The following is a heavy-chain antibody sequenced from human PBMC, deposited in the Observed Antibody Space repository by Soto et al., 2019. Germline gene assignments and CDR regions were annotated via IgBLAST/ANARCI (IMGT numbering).Heavy chain of an antibody. J-gene: IGHJ2*01. CDR2: ISATTTYK. V-gene: IGHV3-21*01. Sequence: EVQVVESGGGLVKPGGSLKLSCTASGFTFDSYTMNWLRQAPGRGLEWVSSISATTTYKYYADSVKGRFIISRDNARNSLYLQTNSLGAEDTAVYYCARGGTSKSGHLWYFDLWGRGTLVTVSS. CDR1: GFTFDSYT. CDR3: ARGGTSKSGHLWYFDL. D-gene: IGHD1-1*01.